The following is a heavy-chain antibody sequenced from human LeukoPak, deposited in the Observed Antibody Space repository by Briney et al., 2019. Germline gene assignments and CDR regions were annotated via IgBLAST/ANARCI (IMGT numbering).Heavy chain of an antibody. CDR3: ARGPTTVVAPGFDY. CDR1: GFTFSSYG. CDR2: IWYDGSNK. D-gene: IGHD4-23*01. J-gene: IGHJ4*02. Sequence: GGSLRLSCAASGFTFSSYGMHWVRQAPGKGLEWVAVIWYDGSNKYYADSVKGRFTISRDNSKNTLYLQMNSLKTEDTAVFYCARGPTTVVAPGFDYWGQGTLVTVSS. V-gene: IGHV3-33*01.